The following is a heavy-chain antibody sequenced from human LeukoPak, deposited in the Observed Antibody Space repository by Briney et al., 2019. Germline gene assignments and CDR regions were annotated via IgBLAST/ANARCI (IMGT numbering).Heavy chain of an antibody. CDR3: AKCIYYYDSSGYYLGY. J-gene: IGHJ4*02. D-gene: IGHD3-22*01. V-gene: IGHV3-23*01. CDR2: ISGSGGST. Sequence: PGGSLRLSCAASGFTFSSYAMSWVRQAPGKGLEWVSAISGSGGSTYYADSVKGRFTISRDNSKNTLYLQMNSLRAEDTAVYYCAKCIYYYDSSGYYLGYWGQGTLVTVSS. CDR1: GFTFSSYA.